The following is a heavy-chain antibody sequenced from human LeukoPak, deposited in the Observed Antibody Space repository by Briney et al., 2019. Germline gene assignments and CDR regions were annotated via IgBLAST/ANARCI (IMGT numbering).Heavy chain of an antibody. D-gene: IGHD3-22*01. CDR3: ATTRSGPDSSGYYFDY. Sequence: SVKVSCKASGGTSSSYAISWVRQAPGQGLEWMGGIIPIFGTANYAQKFQGRVTITTDESTSTAYMELSSLRSEDTAVYYCATTRSGPDSSGYYFDYWGQGTLVTVSS. V-gene: IGHV1-69*05. CDR1: GGTSSSYA. J-gene: IGHJ4*02. CDR2: IIPIFGTA.